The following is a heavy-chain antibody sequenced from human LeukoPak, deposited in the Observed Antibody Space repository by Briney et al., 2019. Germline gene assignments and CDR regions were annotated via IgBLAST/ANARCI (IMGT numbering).Heavy chain of an antibody. Sequence: PGGSLRLSCAASGFTFSSYSMNWVRQAPGKGLEWVSYISSSSTIYYADPVKGRFTISRDNAQNSVYLQMNSLRDEDTAVYYCAGTLAVWGQGTLVTVSS. J-gene: IGHJ4*02. D-gene: IGHD3/OR15-3a*01. CDR3: AGTLAV. V-gene: IGHV3-48*02. CDR1: GFTFSSYS. CDR2: ISSSSTI.